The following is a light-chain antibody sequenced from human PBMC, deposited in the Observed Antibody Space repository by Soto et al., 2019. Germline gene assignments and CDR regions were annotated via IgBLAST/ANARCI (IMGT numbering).Light chain of an antibody. CDR2: LGS. V-gene: IGKV2-28*01. J-gene: IGKJ1*01. Sequence: DIVMTQSPLSLPVTPGEPASISCRSSQSLLHSNGXXXLDWYLQKPGQSPQLLIYLGSNRASGVPDRFSGSGSGTDFTLKISRVEAEDVGVYYCMQALQTAWTFGQGTKVEIK. CDR3: MQALQTAWT. CDR1: QSLLHSNGXXX.